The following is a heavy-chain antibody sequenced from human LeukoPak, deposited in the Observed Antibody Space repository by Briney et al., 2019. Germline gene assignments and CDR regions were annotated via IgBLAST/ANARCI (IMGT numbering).Heavy chain of an antibody. V-gene: IGHV4-59*01. CDR2: IYYSVST. CDR3: ARARDYCSGGSCYSGSFYYYYMDV. J-gene: IGHJ6*03. Sequence: SETLSLTCTVSGGSISSYYWSWIRQPPGKGLEWIGYIYYSVSTNYNPSLKGRVTISVDTFKNQFSLKLSSVTAADTAVYYCARARDYCSGGSCYSGSFYYYYMDVWGKGTTVTVSS. D-gene: IGHD2-15*01. CDR1: GGSISSYY.